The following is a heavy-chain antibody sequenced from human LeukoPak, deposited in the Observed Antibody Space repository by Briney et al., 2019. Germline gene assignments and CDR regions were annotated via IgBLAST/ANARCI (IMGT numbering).Heavy chain of an antibody. CDR3: ARLRTYYYDSSGYTLFDY. J-gene: IGHJ4*02. D-gene: IGHD3-22*01. Sequence: ASVKVSCKASGYIFTGYYMHWVRQAPGQGLEWMGWINPNSGGTNYAQKFQGRVTMTRDTSISTAYMELSRLRSDDTAVYYCARLRTYYYDSSGYTLFDYWGQGTLVTVSS. CDR2: INPNSGGT. V-gene: IGHV1-2*02. CDR1: GYIFTGYY.